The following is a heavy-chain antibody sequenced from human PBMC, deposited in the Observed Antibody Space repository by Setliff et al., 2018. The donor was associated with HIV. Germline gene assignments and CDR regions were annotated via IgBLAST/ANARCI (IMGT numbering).Heavy chain of an antibody. Sequence: GGSLRLSCAASGFTFSSYRMNWVRQAPGKGLDWVSYTSSSGATIYYADSVRGRFTVSRDNAKNSLYLQMNILRAEDTAVYYCATDVDTATVFWGSHYLDYWGQGTLVTVSS. CDR2: TSSSGATI. CDR3: ATDVDTATVFWGSHYLDY. CDR1: GFTFSSYR. J-gene: IGHJ4*02. D-gene: IGHD5-18*01. V-gene: IGHV3-48*04.